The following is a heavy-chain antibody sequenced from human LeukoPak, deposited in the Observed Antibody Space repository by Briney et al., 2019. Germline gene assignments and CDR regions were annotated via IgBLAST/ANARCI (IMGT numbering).Heavy chain of an antibody. CDR2: IFYSGST. V-gene: IGHV4-39*07. D-gene: IGHD3-22*01. Sequence: PSETLSLTCTVSGGSISSSSYYWGWIRQPPGKGLEWIGSIFYSGSTYYNPSLKSRVTISVDTPKNQFSLKLSSVTAADTAVYYCAREPYYYDSSGYQPFDYWGQGTLVTVSS. CDR1: GGSISSSSYY. CDR3: AREPYYYDSSGYQPFDY. J-gene: IGHJ4*02.